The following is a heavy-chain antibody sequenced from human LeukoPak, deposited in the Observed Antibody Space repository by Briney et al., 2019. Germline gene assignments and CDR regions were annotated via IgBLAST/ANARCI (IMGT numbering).Heavy chain of an antibody. V-gene: IGHV5-10-1*01. CDR1: GYSFTSYW. J-gene: IGHJ4*02. CDR2: IDPSDSYT. CDR3: ARHGEGYDYFDY. D-gene: IGHD5-12*01. Sequence: GESLKISCKGSGYSFTSYWISWVRQMPGKGLEWMGRIDPSDSYTNYSPSFQGHVTISADKSISTAYLQWSSLKASDTAMYYSARHGEGYDYFDYWGQGTLVTVSS.